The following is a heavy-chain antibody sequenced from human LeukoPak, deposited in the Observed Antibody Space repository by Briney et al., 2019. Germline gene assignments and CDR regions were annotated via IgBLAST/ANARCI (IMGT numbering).Heavy chain of an antibody. CDR1: GASISSGSYY. D-gene: IGHD1-1*01. CDR2: IYTSGNT. V-gene: IGHV4-61*09. CDR3: ARDAKHQLPTY. Sequence: PSETLSLTCTVSGASISSGSYYWSWIRQPAGKGLEWIGHIYTSGNTNYNPSLKSRVTISVDTSKNQFSLKLSSVTAADTAVYYCARDAKHQLPTYWGQGTLVSVSS. J-gene: IGHJ4*02.